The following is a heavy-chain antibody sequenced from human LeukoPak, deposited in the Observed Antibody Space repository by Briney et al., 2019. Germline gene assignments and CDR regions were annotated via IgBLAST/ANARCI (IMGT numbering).Heavy chain of an antibody. CDR1: VFTFSDSA. CDR2: IRTKPNNYAT. J-gene: IGHJ6*02. D-gene: IGHD6-13*01. V-gene: IGHV3-73*01. Sequence: GGSLRLSCAASVFTFSDSAIHWVRQASGKGLEWVGRIRTKPNNYATVYAASVKGRFTMSRDDSKNTAYLQMNSLKTEDTAVYYCSGYGYGMDVWGQGTTVTVSS. CDR3: SGYGYGMDV.